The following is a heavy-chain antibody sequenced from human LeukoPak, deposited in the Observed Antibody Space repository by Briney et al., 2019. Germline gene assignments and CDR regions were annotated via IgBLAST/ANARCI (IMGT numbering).Heavy chain of an antibody. D-gene: IGHD6-13*01. CDR3: ARDWARGAAAGKGRNGMDV. CDR2: IYYSGST. J-gene: IGHJ6*02. Sequence: PSETLSLTCTVSGGSISSSSYYWGWIRQPPGKGLEWIGSIYYSGSTYYNPSLKSRVTISVDTSKNQFSLKLSSVTAADTAMYYCARDWARGAAAGKGRNGMDVWGQGTTVTVSS. V-gene: IGHV4-39*07. CDR1: GGSISSSSYY.